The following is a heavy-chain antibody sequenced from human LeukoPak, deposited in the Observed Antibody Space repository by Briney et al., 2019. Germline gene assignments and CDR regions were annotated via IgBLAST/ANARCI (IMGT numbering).Heavy chain of an antibody. D-gene: IGHD2-2*01. Sequence: PGGSLRLSCAASGFTFSSYSMNWVRQAPGKGLEWVSSISSSSSYIYYADSVKGRFTISRDNAKNSLYLQMNNLRAEDTAVYYCARDYCSSTSCYYYYYYYMDVWGKGTTVTVSS. CDR1: GFTFSSYS. J-gene: IGHJ6*03. V-gene: IGHV3-21*01. CDR3: ARDYCSSTSCYYYYYYYMDV. CDR2: ISSSSSYI.